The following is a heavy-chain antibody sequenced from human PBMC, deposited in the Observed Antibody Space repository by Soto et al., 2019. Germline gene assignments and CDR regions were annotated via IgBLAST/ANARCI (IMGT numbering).Heavy chain of an antibody. J-gene: IGHJ6*02. V-gene: IGHV3-30-3*02. Sequence: GSLRLSCATSGFTFSSYAMHWVRQAPGKGLEWAAVISYDGSDKYYADSVKGRFTISRDSSKNTLYLQVNSLRAEDTAVYYCAKPGSASSSAPQGMDSWDQETAVAASS. CDR1: GFTFSSYA. CDR3: AKPGSASSSAPQGMDS. CDR2: ISYDGSDK. D-gene: IGHD6-6*01.